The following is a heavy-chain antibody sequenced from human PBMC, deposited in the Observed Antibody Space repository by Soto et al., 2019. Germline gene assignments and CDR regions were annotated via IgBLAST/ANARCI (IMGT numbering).Heavy chain of an antibody. D-gene: IGHD2-15*01. CDR2: ISYDGRNK. CDR1: GFTFRTYG. Sequence: GGSLRLSCAASGFTFRTYGMHWVRQVPGKGLEWVASISYDGRNKNYADSVKGRFTISRDNSKNTLNLQMNSLRAEDTAVFYCAKEGLGYCSGGNCYSGAFDIWGQGTMVTVSS. V-gene: IGHV3-30*18. J-gene: IGHJ3*02. CDR3: AKEGLGYCSGGNCYSGAFDI.